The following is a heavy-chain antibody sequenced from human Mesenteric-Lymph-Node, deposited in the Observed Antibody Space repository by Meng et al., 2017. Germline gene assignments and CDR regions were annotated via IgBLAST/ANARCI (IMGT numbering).Heavy chain of an antibody. V-gene: IGHV1-69*06. Sequence: GEVGRGVKDAWSSVKACSKAFGCTCCSFVFSWWRQGLGQGLGWMAGILPLFGTPSYAQNFQARVTIPVDNSTTTAYMELRRLRFGDTAVYYCVRGWSSGWYGPPEYWGQGTLVTVSS. CDR2: ILPLFGTP. J-gene: IGHJ4*02. D-gene: IGHD6-19*01. CDR3: VRGWSSGWYGPPEY. CDR1: GCTCCSFV.